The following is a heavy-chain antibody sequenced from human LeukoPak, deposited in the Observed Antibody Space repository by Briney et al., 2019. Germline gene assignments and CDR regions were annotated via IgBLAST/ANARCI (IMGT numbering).Heavy chain of an antibody. CDR1: EFTFSIHA. CDR3: AKEVAATNYFDY. Sequence: GGSPRLSCAASEFTFSIHAMHWVRQGPGKGLEWMTFISYNGDQKHYADSVKGRFTVSRDNSKRTLYLQMNTLRAEDTAVYYCAKEVAATNYFDYWGQGTLVTVSS. CDR2: ISYNGDQK. J-gene: IGHJ4*02. V-gene: IGHV3-30-3*01. D-gene: IGHD2-15*01.